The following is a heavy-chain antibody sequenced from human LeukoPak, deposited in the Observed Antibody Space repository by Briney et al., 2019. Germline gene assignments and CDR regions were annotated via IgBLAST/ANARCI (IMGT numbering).Heavy chain of an antibody. Sequence: GGSLRLSCAASGFTFSSYSMNWVRQAPGKGLEWVSSISSSSSYIYYADSVKGRFTISRDNAKNSLYLQMNSLRAEDTAVYYCARTEQWLVHLDYWGQGTLVTVSS. J-gene: IGHJ4*02. CDR3: ARTEQWLVHLDY. CDR1: GFTFSSYS. D-gene: IGHD6-19*01. CDR2: ISSSSSYI. V-gene: IGHV3-21*01.